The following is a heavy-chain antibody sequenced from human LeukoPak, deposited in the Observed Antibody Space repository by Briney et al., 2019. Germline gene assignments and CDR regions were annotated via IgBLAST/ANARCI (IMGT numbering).Heavy chain of an antibody. CDR2: INPNSGGT. CDR1: GYTFTGYY. J-gene: IGHJ5*02. CDR3: ARDIAVAGTIWFDP. V-gene: IGHV1-2*02. Sequence: ASVKVSCKASGYTFTGYYMHWVRQAPGQGLEWMGWINPNSGGTNYAQKFQGRVTMTRDTSISIAYMELSRLRSDDTAVYYCARDIAVAGTIWFDPWGQGTLVTVSS. D-gene: IGHD6-19*01.